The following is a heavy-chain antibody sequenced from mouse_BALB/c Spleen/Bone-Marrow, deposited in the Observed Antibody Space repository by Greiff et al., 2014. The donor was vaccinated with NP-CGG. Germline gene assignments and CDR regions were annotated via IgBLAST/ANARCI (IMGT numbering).Heavy chain of an antibody. CDR1: GYTFTSYN. CDR2: VYPGNGDT. CDR3: ARSGYGNYAWFPY. J-gene: IGHJ3*01. D-gene: IGHD2-10*02. V-gene: IGHV1-12*01. Sequence: QVQLQQSGAELVKPGASVMMSCKASGYTFTSYNIHWVRQTPGLGLEWIGAVYPGNGDTSYNQRFKGKATLTADKSSNTAYMRFSSLTSEDSAVYFCARSGYGNYAWFPYWGQGTGHCLC.